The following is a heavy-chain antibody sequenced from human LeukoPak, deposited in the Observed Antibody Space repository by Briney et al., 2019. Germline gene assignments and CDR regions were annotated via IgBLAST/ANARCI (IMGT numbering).Heavy chain of an antibody. CDR3: ARSIVVVVAANDLIDY. Sequence: GGSLRLSCAASGFTFSSYAMHWVRQAPGKGLEWVAVISYDGSNKYYADSVKGRFTISRDNSKNTLYLQMNSLRAEDTAVYYCARSIVVVVAANDLIDYWGQGTLVTVSS. D-gene: IGHD2-15*01. J-gene: IGHJ4*02. CDR1: GFTFSSYA. CDR2: ISYDGSNK. V-gene: IGHV3-30*04.